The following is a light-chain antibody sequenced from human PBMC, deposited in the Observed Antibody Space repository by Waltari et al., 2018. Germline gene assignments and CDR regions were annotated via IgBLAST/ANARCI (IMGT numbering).Light chain of an antibody. CDR2: YDR. CDR3: HVWHPHVDPGV. J-gene: IGLJ1*01. CDR1: NIGTYS. Sequence: SYVVTQPPSVSVAPGETATLTCGGDNIGTYSVHWYPQKAGQAPVLVIFYDRDRPSGIPDRFSGSNSGNTATLTISRVEAGDEARYYCHVWHPHVDPGVFGTGTEVTVL. V-gene: IGLV3-21*04.